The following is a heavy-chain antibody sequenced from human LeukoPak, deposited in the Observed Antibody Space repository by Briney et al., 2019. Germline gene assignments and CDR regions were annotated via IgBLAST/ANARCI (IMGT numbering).Heavy chain of an antibody. J-gene: IGHJ5*02. Sequence: SETLSLTCTVSGGSIRSYYWSWIRQHPGKGLEWIGYIYYSGSTYYNPSLKSRVTISVDTSKNQFSLKLSSVTAADTAVYYCARDGAGSYYDSSGYGWFDPWGQGTLVTVSS. CDR2: IYYSGST. V-gene: IGHV4-31*03. CDR3: ARDGAGSYYDSSGYGWFDP. D-gene: IGHD3-22*01. CDR1: GGSIRSYY.